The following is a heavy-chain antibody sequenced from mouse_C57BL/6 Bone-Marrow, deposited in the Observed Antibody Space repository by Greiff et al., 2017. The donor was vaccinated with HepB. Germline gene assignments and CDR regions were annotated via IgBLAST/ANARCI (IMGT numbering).Heavy chain of an antibody. Sequence: EVQLQQSGAELVRPGASVKLSCTASGFNIKDDYMHWVKQRPEQGLEWIGWIEPENGDTEYASKFQGKATITADTSSNTAYLQLSSLTSEDTAVYYCTTTVPWFAYWGQGTLVTVSA. CDR2: IEPENGDT. J-gene: IGHJ3*01. CDR3: TTTVPWFAY. D-gene: IGHD1-1*01. V-gene: IGHV14-4*01. CDR1: GFNIKDDY.